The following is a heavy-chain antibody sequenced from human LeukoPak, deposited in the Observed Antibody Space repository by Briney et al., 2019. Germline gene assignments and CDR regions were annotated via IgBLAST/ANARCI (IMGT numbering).Heavy chain of an antibody. V-gene: IGHV3-48*01. Sequence: PGGSLRLSCAASGFTFSSYWMSWVRQAPGKGLEWVSYISSSSSTIYYADSVKGRFTISRDNSKNTLFLQMNSLRVEDTAVYYCARGVFNWGQGTLVTVSS. CDR1: GFTFSSYW. CDR2: ISSSSSTI. CDR3: ARGVFN. D-gene: IGHD3-10*01. J-gene: IGHJ4*02.